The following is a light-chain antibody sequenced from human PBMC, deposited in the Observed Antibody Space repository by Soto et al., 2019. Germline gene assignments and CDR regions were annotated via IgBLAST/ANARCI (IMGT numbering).Light chain of an antibody. CDR1: QSVNTY. Sequence: DIQMPQSPSSLSASVGDRVAITCRASQSVNTYLHWYQQKAGQAPKLLIYAASNLQSGVPSRFSGRGSGTDFTLTVESPQPEDFATYYCQQGYSNPWTFGQGTKV. V-gene: IGKV1-39*01. CDR3: QQGYSNPWT. CDR2: AAS. J-gene: IGKJ1*01.